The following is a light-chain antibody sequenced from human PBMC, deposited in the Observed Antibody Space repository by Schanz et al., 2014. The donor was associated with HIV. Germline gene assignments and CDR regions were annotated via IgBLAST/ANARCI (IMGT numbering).Light chain of an antibody. CDR3: QQYNTYWT. CDR2: GAS. V-gene: IGKV3-20*01. CDR1: QNVRSNY. J-gene: IGKJ1*01. Sequence: DIVLTQSPGTLSLSPGERATLSCRASQNVRSNYLAWYQQKPGQAPRLLIYGASIRATGIPDRFSGSGSGTEFTLTISSLQPDDFATYYCQQYNTYWTFSQGTKVQIK.